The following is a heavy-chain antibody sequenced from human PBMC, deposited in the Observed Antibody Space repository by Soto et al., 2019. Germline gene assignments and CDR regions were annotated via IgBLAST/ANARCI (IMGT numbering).Heavy chain of an antibody. CDR2: IYHSGST. V-gene: IGHV4-4*02. Sequence: PSETLSLTCAVSGGSISSSNWWSWVRQPPGKGLEWIGEIYHSGSTNYNPSLKSRVTISVDKSKNQFSLKLSSVTAADTAVYYCARTHLLRKHPGFWYYWGQGTLVTVSS. CDR1: GGSISSSNW. J-gene: IGHJ4*02. CDR3: ARTHLLRKHPGFWYY. D-gene: IGHD1-26*01.